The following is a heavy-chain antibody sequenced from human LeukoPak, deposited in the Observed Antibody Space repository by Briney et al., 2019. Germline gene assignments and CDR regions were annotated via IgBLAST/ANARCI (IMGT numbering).Heavy chain of an antibody. V-gene: IGHV3-53*04. CDR1: GFTVSSNY. CDR3: ARGRAVARYYFDY. D-gene: IGHD6-19*01. J-gene: IGHJ4*02. CDR2: IYSSGGT. Sequence: GGSLRLSCAASGFTVSSNYMSWVRQAPGKGLEWVSVIYSSGGTYYADSVKGRFTTSRHNSKSTLYLQMNSLRAEDTAVYYCARGRAVARYYFDYWGQGTLVTVSS.